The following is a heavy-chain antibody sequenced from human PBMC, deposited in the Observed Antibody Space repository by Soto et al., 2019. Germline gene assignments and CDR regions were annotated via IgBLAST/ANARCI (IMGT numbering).Heavy chain of an antibody. V-gene: IGHV1-58*01. CDR3: AILGTYYFDNSDNYFDF. CDR1: GFTFTSSA. Sequence: RPSVKVSRKASGFTFTSSAVQWVRQARGQRLEWIGWIVVGSGNTNYAQKFQGRVTITRDTSASTAYMELRGLRSEDTAVYYCAILGTYYFDNSDNYFDFWGQGTLVTVSS. D-gene: IGHD3-22*01. CDR2: IVVGSGNT. J-gene: IGHJ4*02.